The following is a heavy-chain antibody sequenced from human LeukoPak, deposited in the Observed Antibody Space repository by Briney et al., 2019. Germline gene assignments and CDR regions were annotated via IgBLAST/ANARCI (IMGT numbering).Heavy chain of an antibody. CDR2: ISSSGSTI. CDR1: GFTFSSYA. Sequence: GGSLRLSCAASGFTFSSYAMNWVRQAPGKGLEWVSYISSSGSTIYYADSVKGRFTISRNNAKNSLYLQMNSLRAEDTAVYYCARDVLSYSGYDRGMDYWGQGTLVTVSS. CDR3: ARDVLSYSGYDRGMDY. J-gene: IGHJ4*02. D-gene: IGHD5-12*01. V-gene: IGHV3-48*03.